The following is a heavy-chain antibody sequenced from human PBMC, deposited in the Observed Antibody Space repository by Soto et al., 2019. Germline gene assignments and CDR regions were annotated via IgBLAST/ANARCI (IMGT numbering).Heavy chain of an antibody. Sequence: PGESLKISCAASGFTFSSYAMSWVRQAPGKGLEWVSAISGSGGSTYYAGSVKGRFTVSRDNSKNTLYLQMNSLRAEDTAVYYCAKDSGRHGDYSILSWNWFDPWGQGTLVTVSS. V-gene: IGHV3-23*01. CDR2: ISGSGGST. CDR1: GFTFSSYA. D-gene: IGHD4-17*01. J-gene: IGHJ5*02. CDR3: AKDSGRHGDYSILSWNWFDP.